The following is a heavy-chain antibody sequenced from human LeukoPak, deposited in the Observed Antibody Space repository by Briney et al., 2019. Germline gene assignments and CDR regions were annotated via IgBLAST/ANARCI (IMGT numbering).Heavy chain of an antibody. CDR1: GGSISSSHW. V-gene: IGHV4-4*02. CDR3: ARDQPSLGDGYYYFDY. D-gene: IGHD3-3*01. Sequence: SETLSLTCTVFGGSISSSHWWTWVRHSPGKGLEWIGEIYHSGNTNYNPSLRSRVTMSVDMSNNQFSLQLNSVTPEDTAVYYCARDQPSLGDGYYYFDYWSQGTLVTVSS. J-gene: IGHJ4*02. CDR2: IYHSGNT.